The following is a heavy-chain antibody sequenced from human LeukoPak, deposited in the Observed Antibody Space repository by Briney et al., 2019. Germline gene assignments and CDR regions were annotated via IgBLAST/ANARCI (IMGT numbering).Heavy chain of an antibody. CDR1: GYTFTSYY. V-gene: IGHV1-46*01. CDR3: ARDPISGWYDY. J-gene: IGHJ4*02. Sequence: ASVKVSCKASGYTFTSYYIHWVRQAPGQGLEWMGIITLSGGSTSYAQKFQGRVTMTRETSTDTVYMELSSLRSEETAVYYCARDPISGWYDYWGQGTLLTVPS. CDR2: ITLSGGST. D-gene: IGHD6-19*01.